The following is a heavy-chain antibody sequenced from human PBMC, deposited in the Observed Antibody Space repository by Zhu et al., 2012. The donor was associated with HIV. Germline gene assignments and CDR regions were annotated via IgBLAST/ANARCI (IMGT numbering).Heavy chain of an antibody. CDR1: GGSISSSSSF. Sequence: QVLLQESGPGLVKPSETLSLTCTVSGGSISSSSSFWGWVRQTPGKGLEWIGSAYYGGTTYYTPSLMSRLTISVDTSKNQXSLRLSSVTAADTGLYYCAKTRTSGWYSYAFHVWAKDNGHRLF. V-gene: IGHV4-39*01. CDR3: AKTRTSGWYSYAFHV. CDR2: AYYGGTT. J-gene: IGHJ3*01. D-gene: IGHD6-19*01.